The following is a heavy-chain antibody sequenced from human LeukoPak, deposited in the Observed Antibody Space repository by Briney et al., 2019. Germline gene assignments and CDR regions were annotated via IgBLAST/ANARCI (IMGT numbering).Heavy chain of an antibody. Sequence: PGGSLRLSCAASEFTFSIYWMSWVRQAPGKGLEWVANINQGGSEKYYVDSVKGRFTISRDNAKNSLYLQVNNLRADDTAVYYCARENSGGSAFDYWGQGTLVTVSS. CDR1: EFTFSIYW. CDR3: ARENSGGSAFDY. D-gene: IGHD3-16*01. J-gene: IGHJ4*02. CDR2: INQGGSEK. V-gene: IGHV3-7*01.